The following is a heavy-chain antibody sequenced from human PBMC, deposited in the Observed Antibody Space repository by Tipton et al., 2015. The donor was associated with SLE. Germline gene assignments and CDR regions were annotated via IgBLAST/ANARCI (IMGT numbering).Heavy chain of an antibody. V-gene: IGHV1-46*01. CDR2: INPSGGST. D-gene: IGHD3-3*01. CDR3: ARGAGPITAFGNYYYYYYMDV. J-gene: IGHJ6*03. CDR1: GYTFTSYY. Sequence: QSGAEVKKPGASVKVSCKASGYTFTSYYMHWVRQAPGQGLEWMGIINPSGGSTSYAQKFKGRVTMTRDTSTSTVYMELSSLRSEDTAVYYCARGAGPITAFGNYYYYYYMDVWGKGTTVTVSS.